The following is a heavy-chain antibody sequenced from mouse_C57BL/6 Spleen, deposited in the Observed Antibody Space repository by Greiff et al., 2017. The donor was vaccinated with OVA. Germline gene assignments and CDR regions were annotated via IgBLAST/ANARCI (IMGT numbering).Heavy chain of an antibody. V-gene: IGHV1-55*01. D-gene: IGHD4-1*01. Sequence: QVQLQQPGAELVKPGASVKMSCKASGYTFTSYWITWVKQRPGQGLEWVGDIYPGSGSPNYNEKFKSKATLTVDTSSSTAYMQLSSLTSEDSAVYYCAIWLGRAMDYWGQGTSVTVSS. CDR1: GYTFTSYW. CDR3: AIWLGRAMDY. J-gene: IGHJ4*01. CDR2: IYPGSGSP.